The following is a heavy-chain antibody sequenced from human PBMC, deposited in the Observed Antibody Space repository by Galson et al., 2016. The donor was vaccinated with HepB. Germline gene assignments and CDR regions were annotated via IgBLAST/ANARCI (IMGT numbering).Heavy chain of an antibody. CDR2: IDSGGGGRT. CDR1: GFTFSSYP. V-gene: IGHV3-23*01. CDR3: ARTRIHTSGWSWEHPTHFDY. Sequence: SLRLSCAASGFTFSSYPMTWVRQAPGRGLDWVSSIDSGGGGRTYYADSVKGRFIISRDNSKNTLFLQMDSLRVDDTAVYYCARTRIHTSGWSWEHPTHFDYWGQGTLVTVSS. J-gene: IGHJ4*02. D-gene: IGHD6-13*01.